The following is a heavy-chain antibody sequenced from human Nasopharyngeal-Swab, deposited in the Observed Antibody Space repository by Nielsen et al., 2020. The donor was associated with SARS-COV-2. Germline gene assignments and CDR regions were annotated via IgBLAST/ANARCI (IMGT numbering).Heavy chain of an antibody. V-gene: IGHV3-30-3*01. Sequence: GESLKISCAASGFTFSSYAMHWVRQAPGKGLEWVAVISYDGSNKYYADSVKGRFTISRDNSKNTLYLQMNSLRAEDTAVYYCARDCPGKQQLVLEYYFDYWGQGTLVTVSS. J-gene: IGHJ4*02. CDR1: GFTFSSYA. CDR3: ARDCPGKQQLVLEYYFDY. CDR2: ISYDGSNK. D-gene: IGHD6-13*01.